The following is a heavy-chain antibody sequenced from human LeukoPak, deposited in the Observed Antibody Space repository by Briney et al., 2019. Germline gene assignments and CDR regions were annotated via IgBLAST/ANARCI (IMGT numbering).Heavy chain of an antibody. CDR1: GFTFSSYS. CDR2: ISSSSSYI. CDR3: ARDGEYSYGFSYYYMDV. D-gene: IGHD5-18*01. Sequence: GGSLRLSCAASGFTFSSYSMNWVRQAPGKGLEWVSSISSSSSYIYYADSAKGRFTISRDNSKNTLYLQMNSLTAEDTAVYYCARDGEYSYGFSYYYMDVWGKGTTVTVSS. J-gene: IGHJ6*03. V-gene: IGHV3-21*01.